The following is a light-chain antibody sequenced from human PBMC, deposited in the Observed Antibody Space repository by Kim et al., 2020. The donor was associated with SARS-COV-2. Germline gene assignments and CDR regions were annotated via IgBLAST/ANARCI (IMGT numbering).Light chain of an antibody. CDR3: QHYGSSPRT. V-gene: IGKV3-20*01. Sequence: ELVLTQSPATLSLSPGERATLSCRATQSITNTYLAWYQQKPGQAPRLLIYGASSRATGIPDRFVGSGSGTDFTLTINRLEPDDFAVYYCQHYGSSPRTFGQGTKVDIK. CDR1: QSITNTY. CDR2: GAS. J-gene: IGKJ1*01.